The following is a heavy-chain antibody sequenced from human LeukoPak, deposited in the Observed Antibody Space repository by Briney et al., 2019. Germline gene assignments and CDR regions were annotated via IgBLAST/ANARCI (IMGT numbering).Heavy chain of an antibody. D-gene: IGHD3-10*01. Sequence: LPGGSLRLSCAASGFTFSSYSMNWVRQAPGKGLEWVSYISSSSSTIYYADSVKGRFTISRDNAKNSLYLQMNSLRAEDTAVYYCAREGLWFGEIPVSRMDVWGQGTTVTVSS. J-gene: IGHJ6*02. CDR2: ISSSSSTI. CDR3: AREGLWFGEIPVSRMDV. CDR1: GFTFSSYS. V-gene: IGHV3-48*04.